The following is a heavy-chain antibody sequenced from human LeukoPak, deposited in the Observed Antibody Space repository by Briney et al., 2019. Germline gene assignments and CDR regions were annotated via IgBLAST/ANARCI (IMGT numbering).Heavy chain of an antibody. Sequence: SETLSLTCTVSGYSISSGYYWGWIRQPPGKGLEWIGSIYHSGSTYYNPSLKSRVTISVDTSKNQFSLKLSSVTAADTAVYYCARLGRGDAFDIWGQGTMVTVSS. V-gene: IGHV4-38-2*02. CDR3: ARLGRGDAFDI. J-gene: IGHJ3*02. CDR1: GYSISSGYY. CDR2: IYHSGST.